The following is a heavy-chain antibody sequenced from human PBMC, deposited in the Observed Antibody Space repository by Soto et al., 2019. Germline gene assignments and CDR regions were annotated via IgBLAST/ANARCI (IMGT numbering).Heavy chain of an antibody. D-gene: IGHD3-22*01. Sequence: GGSLRLSCAASGFTFSSYAMSWVRQAPGKGLEWVSAISGSGGSTYYADSVKGRFTISRDNSKNTLYLQMNSLRAEDTAVYYCAKDRTDQRVYYYDSSGYEYFQHWGQGTLVTVSA. CDR1: GFTFSSYA. V-gene: IGHV3-23*01. CDR2: ISGSGGST. CDR3: AKDRTDQRVYYYDSSGYEYFQH. J-gene: IGHJ1*01.